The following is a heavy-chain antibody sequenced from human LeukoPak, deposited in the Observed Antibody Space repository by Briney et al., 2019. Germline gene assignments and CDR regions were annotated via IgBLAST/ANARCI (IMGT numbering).Heavy chain of an antibody. CDR3: ATPLYCSSTSCSPAYY. J-gene: IGHJ4*02. V-gene: IGHV3-30*02. CDR1: GFTFSSYG. Sequence: GGSLRLSCAASGFTFSSYGMHWVRQAPGKGLEWVAFIRYDGSNKYYADSVKGRFTISRDNSKNTLYLQMNSLRAEDTAVYYCATPLYCSSTSCSPAYYWGQGTLVTVSS. D-gene: IGHD2-2*01. CDR2: IRYDGSNK.